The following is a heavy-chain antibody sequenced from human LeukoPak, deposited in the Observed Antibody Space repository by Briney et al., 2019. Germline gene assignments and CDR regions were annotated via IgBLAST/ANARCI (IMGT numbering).Heavy chain of an antibody. V-gene: IGHV5-10-1*01. CDR3: ARLMGYYGSGSSPYGMDV. CDR2: IDPGDSYT. J-gene: IGHJ6*04. D-gene: IGHD3-10*01. CDR1: GYSFTSYW. Sequence: GESLKISCKGSGYSFTSYWISWVRQMPGRGLEGLGRIDPGDSYTNYSPSFQGHVTISADKSISTAYLQWSSLKASDTAMYYCARLMGYYGSGSSPYGMDVWGKGTTVTVSS.